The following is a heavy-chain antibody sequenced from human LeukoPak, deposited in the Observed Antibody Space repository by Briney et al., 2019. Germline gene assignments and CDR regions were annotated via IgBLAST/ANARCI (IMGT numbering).Heavy chain of an antibody. V-gene: IGHV3-7*01. CDR1: GFTFSSYW. CDR3: AREQIWTTVSWFDP. Sequence: PGGSLRLSCAASGFTFSSYWMSWVRQAPGKGLEWVANIKQDGSEKYYVDSVKGRFTISRDNAKNSLYLQMNSLRAEDTAVYYCAREQIWTTVSWFDPWGQGTLVTVSS. D-gene: IGHD4-17*01. CDR2: IKQDGSEK. J-gene: IGHJ5*02.